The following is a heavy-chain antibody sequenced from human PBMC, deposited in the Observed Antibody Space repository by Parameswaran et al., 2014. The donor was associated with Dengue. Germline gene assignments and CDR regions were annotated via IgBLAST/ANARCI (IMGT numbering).Heavy chain of an antibody. D-gene: IGHD2-15*01. CDR2: INPNGGSA. V-gene: IGHV1-46*01. CDR3: ARGLYLTAWPIDY. J-gene: IGHJ4*02. Sequence: WVRQAPGQGLQWMGIINPNGGSASYAQNFQGRVTVTRDTSTSTVYMELSSLRSEDTAVYYCARGLYLTAWPIDYWGQGTLVTVSS.